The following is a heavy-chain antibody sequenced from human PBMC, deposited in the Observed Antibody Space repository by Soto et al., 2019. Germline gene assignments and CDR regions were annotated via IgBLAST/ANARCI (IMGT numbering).Heavy chain of an antibody. CDR1: GGSISETTW. V-gene: IGHV4-4*02. Sequence: PSETLSLTCTVSGGSISETTWWSWVRQPPWKGMEWFRDISHSGSANSHPSLKSRVTLSVDRSKHQISLILTSVTAAYSAVYYCRLSRRCLFSMDAWGQGTTVTVSS. CDR2: ISHSGSA. CDR3: RLSRRCLFSMDA. J-gene: IGHJ6*02. D-gene: IGHD2-15*01.